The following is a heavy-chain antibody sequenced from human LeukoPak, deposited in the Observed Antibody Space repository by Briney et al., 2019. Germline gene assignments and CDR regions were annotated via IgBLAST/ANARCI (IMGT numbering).Heavy chain of an antibody. CDR1: GGSFSGYY. Sequence: SETLSLTCAVYGGSFSGYYWSWIRQPPGKALEWIGEINHSGSTNYNPSLKSRVTISVDTSKNQFSLKLSSVTAADTAVYYCARRRYDYVWGSYPTHFDYWGQGTLVTVSS. J-gene: IGHJ4*02. V-gene: IGHV4-34*01. CDR2: INHSGST. CDR3: ARRRYDYVWGSYPTHFDY. D-gene: IGHD3-16*02.